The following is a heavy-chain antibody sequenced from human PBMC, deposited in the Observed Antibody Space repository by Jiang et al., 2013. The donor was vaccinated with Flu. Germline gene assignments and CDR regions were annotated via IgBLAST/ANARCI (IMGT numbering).Heavy chain of an antibody. CDR1: GGSISSYY. V-gene: IGHV4-59*08. CDR3: ARSGFGADLEPFLKPYYYYGMDV. CDR2: IYYSGST. D-gene: IGHD3-10*01. Sequence: SLTCTVSGGSISSYYWSWIRQPPGKGLEWIGYIYYSGSTNYNPSLKSRVTISVDTSKNQFSLKLSSVTAAGTAVYYCARSGFGADLEPFLKPYYYYGMDVWGQGTTVTVSS. J-gene: IGHJ6*02.